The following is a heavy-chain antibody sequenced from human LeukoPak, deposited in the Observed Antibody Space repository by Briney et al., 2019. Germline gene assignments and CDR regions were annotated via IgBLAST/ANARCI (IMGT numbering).Heavy chain of an antibody. CDR2: ISWNSGSI. J-gene: IGHJ4*02. V-gene: IGHV3-9*01. CDR3: AKIAVAMTFDY. Sequence: PGGSLRLSCAASGFTFDDYAMHWVRQAPGKGLEWVPGISWNSGSIGYADSVKGRFTISRDNAKNSLYLQVNSLRAEDTAVYYCAKIAVAMTFDYWGQGTLVTVSS. CDR1: GFTFDDYA. D-gene: IGHD6-19*01.